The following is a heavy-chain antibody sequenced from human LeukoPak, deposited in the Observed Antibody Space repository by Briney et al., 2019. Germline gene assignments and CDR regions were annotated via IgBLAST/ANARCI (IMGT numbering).Heavy chain of an antibody. CDR2: IYYSGTT. CDR1: GGSISSSHYY. J-gene: IGHJ6*03. D-gene: IGHD3-10*01. Sequence: PSETLSLTCTVSGGSISSSHYYWGWIRQTAGKGLEWIGTIYYSGTTYYNPSLESRATISEDTSKNQFSLTLRSVTAADTAVYYCARQISDYYYYYIDVWGKGTTVTVSS. V-gene: IGHV4-39*01. CDR3: ARQISDYYYYYIDV.